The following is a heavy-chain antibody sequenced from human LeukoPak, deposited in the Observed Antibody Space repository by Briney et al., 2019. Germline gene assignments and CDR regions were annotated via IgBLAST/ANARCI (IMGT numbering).Heavy chain of an antibody. Sequence: GGSLRLSCAASGFTFSAYGIHWVRQAPGKGLEWVAFIRYDGSNKYYADSVRGRFTISRDNAKNSLYLQMNSLRAEDTAVYYCARDLRGPYVFDFGAQGKRAPV. J-gene: IGHJ3*01. CDR3: ARDLRGPYVFDF. D-gene: IGHD3/OR15-3a*01. V-gene: IGHV3-30*02. CDR2: IRYDGSNK. CDR1: GFTFSAYG.